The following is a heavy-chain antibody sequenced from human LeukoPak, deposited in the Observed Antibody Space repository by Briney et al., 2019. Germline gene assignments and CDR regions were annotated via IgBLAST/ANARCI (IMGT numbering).Heavy chain of an antibody. CDR3: AKDLRTTGRRNAFDI. CDR1: GLTFRNYG. CDR2: IWYDGSNK. Sequence: GGSLRLSCAASGLTFRNYGMHWVRQAPGKGLEWVAIIWYDGSNKYYADSVKGRFTISRDNSKNTLYLQMNSLRAEDTAVYYCAKDLRTTGRRNAFDIWGQGTMVTVSS. D-gene: IGHD1-7*01. V-gene: IGHV3-30*02. J-gene: IGHJ3*02.